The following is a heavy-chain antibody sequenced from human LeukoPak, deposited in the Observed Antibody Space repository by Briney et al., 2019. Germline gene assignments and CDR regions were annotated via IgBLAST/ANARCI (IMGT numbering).Heavy chain of an antibody. CDR1: GFTFSNAW. V-gene: IGHV4-4*02. CDR3: GREGGPYRPLDY. J-gene: IGHJ4*02. Sequence: PGGSLRLSCGASGFTFSNAWMSWVRQPPGKGLEWIGEVNLQGRTNYNPSLRGRVAISVDHSANHISLNLTSVTAADTAVYYCGREGGPYRPLDYSGQGTLVTVAS. CDR2: VNLQGRT.